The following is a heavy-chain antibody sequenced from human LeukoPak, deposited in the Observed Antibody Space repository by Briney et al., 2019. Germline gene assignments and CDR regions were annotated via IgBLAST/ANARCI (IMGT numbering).Heavy chain of an antibody. CDR3: AELGITMIGGV. D-gene: IGHD3-10*02. CDR1: GFTFSSYE. Sequence: GGSLRLSCAASGFTFSSYEMNWVRQAPGKGLEWVSYISSSGNTISYADSVKGRFTISRDNAKNSLYLQMNSLRAEDTAVYYCAELGITMIGGVWGKGTTVTISS. CDR2: ISSSGNTI. J-gene: IGHJ6*04. V-gene: IGHV3-48*03.